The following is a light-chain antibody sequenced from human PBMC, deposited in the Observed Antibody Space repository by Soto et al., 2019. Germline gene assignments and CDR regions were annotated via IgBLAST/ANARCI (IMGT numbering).Light chain of an antibody. V-gene: IGLV2-11*01. J-gene: IGLJ1*01. CDR1: SSDVRSYNF. Sequence: QSALTQPRSVSGSPGQSVTISCTGTSSDVRSYNFVSWYQQHPGKAPNLMIYDVSKRPSGVPDRFTGSKSGNTASLTISGLQAEDEADYYCCSYAGSYTWVFGTGTKLTVL. CDR3: CSYAGSYTWV. CDR2: DVS.